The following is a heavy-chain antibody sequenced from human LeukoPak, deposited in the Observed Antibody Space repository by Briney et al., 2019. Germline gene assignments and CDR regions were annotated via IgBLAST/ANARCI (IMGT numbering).Heavy chain of an antibody. V-gene: IGHV1-18*01. D-gene: IGHD3-10*01. CDR3: ARDREDYDSGNLNWFDP. J-gene: IGHJ5*02. CDR1: GYTFTSYG. Sequence: ASVKVSCKASGYTFTSYGISWVRQAPGQGLEWMGWISGHNGQTKYAQKFQGRVTMTADTSTSTTYMELRSLRFDDTAMYYCARDREDYDSGNLNWFDPWGQGTQVTVSS. CDR2: ISGHNGQT.